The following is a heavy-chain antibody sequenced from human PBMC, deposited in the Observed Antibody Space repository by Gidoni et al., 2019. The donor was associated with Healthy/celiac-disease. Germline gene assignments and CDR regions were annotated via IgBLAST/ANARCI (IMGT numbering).Heavy chain of an antibody. CDR1: GFTFSRYA. V-gene: IGHV3-23*01. CDR3: AKVYYDSSGYFDY. D-gene: IGHD3-22*01. CDR2: ISSSGGST. J-gene: IGHJ4*02. Sequence: EVQLLEFGGGLVQPGGSLRLFCAASGFTFSRYAMSWVRQAHGKWLEWVSAISSSGGSTYYADSVKGRFTISRDNSKNTLYLQMNSLRAEDTAVYYCAKVYYDSSGYFDYWGQGTLVTVSS.